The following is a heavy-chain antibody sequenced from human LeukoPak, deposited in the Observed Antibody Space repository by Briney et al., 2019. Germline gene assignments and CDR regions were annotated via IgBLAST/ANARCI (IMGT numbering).Heavy chain of an antibody. CDR2: ISSSSSYI. CDR1: GFTFSSYS. J-gene: IGHJ3*02. Sequence: PGGSLRLSCAASGFTFSSYSMNWVRQAPGKGLEWVSSISSSSSYIYYADSVKGRFTISRDNAKNSLYLQMNSLRAEDTAVYYCARAWLGDYVWGSYRADAFDIWGQGTMVTVSS. D-gene: IGHD3-16*02. CDR3: ARAWLGDYVWGSYRADAFDI. V-gene: IGHV3-21*01.